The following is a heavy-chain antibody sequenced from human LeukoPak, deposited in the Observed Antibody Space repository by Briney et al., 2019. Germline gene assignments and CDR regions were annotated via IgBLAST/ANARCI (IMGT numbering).Heavy chain of an antibody. V-gene: IGHV1-2*06. Sequence: GASVTVSFTASGYTFTGYHMHWVRQAPGQGLEWMGRINPNSGDTNYAQKFQGTVTMTRDTSISTAYLELSRLRSDDTAVYYCARDYCSSTSCLFDYWGRGTLVTVSS. CDR2: INPNSGDT. D-gene: IGHD2-2*01. CDR3: ARDYCSSTSCLFDY. J-gene: IGHJ4*02. CDR1: GYTFTGYH.